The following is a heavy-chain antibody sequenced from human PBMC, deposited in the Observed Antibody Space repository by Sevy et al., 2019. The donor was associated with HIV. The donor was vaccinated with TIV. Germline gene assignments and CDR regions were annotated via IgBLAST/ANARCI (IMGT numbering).Heavy chain of an antibody. D-gene: IGHD6-13*01. CDR1: GFTFGDYC. CDR2: LKSDVYGGTV. Sequence: GGSLRLSCTASGFTFGDYCMSWVRQAPGKGLEWVAFLKSDVYGGTVDHAASVGGRFVISRDDSETIAYLQMNDLKTEEPGVYYCTRWKAAQSIFDYWGQGALVTVSS. V-gene: IGHV3-49*04. CDR3: TRWKAAQSIFDY. J-gene: IGHJ4*02.